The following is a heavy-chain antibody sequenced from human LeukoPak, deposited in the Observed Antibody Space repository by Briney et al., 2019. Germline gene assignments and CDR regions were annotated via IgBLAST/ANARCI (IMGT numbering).Heavy chain of an antibody. D-gene: IGHD2-15*01. CDR3: ARGDDIVLFDY. V-gene: IGHV4-59*01. Sequence: SETLSLTCSVSGGSLSSYYWRWIRQPPGKGLEWIGYIYYSGSTNYNPSLKSRVTISVDTSKNQFSLKLSSVTAADTAVYYCARGDDIVLFDYWGQGTLATVSS. CDR2: IYYSGST. J-gene: IGHJ4*02. CDR1: GGSLSSYY.